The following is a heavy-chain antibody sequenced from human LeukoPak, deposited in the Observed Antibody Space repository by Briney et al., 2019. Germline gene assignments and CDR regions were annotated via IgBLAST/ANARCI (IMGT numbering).Heavy chain of an antibody. Sequence: PGGSLRLSCAASGFTFSSYGMHWVRQAPGKGLEWVAFIRYDGSNKYYADSVKGRFTISRDNSKNTLYLQMNSLRAEDTAVYYCARDGSGSHYDAFDIWGQGTMVTVSS. J-gene: IGHJ3*02. CDR1: GFTFSSYG. D-gene: IGHD3-10*01. V-gene: IGHV3-30*02. CDR2: IRYDGSNK. CDR3: ARDGSGSHYDAFDI.